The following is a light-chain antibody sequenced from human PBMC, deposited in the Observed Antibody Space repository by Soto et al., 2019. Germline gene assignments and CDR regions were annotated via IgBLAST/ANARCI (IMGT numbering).Light chain of an antibody. CDR1: QSVSSY. CDR3: QQRSTTWT. CDR2: DAS. J-gene: IGKJ1*01. Sequence: EIVLTQSPATLSLSPGERATLSCRASQSVSSYLAWYQQKPGQAPRLLIYDASNMATGIPARFSGSGSGTDFTLTISSLEPEDFAVYSCQQRSTTWTFGQGTKVEIK. V-gene: IGKV3-11*01.